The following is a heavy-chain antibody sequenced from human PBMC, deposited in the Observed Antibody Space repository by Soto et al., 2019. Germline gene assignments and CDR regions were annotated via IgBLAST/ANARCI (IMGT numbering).Heavy chain of an antibody. CDR1: GGSFSGYY. J-gene: IGHJ6*03. D-gene: IGHD2-15*01. CDR2: INHSGST. V-gene: IGHV4-34*01. Sequence: SETLSLTCAVYGGSFSGYYWSWIRQPPGKGLEWIGEINHSGSTNYNPSLKSRVTISVDTSKNQFSLKLSSVTAADTAVYYCASGKLGYCCGGSCYYYYYYYYMDVWGKGTTVTVSS. CDR3: ASGKLGYCCGGSCYYYYYYYYMDV.